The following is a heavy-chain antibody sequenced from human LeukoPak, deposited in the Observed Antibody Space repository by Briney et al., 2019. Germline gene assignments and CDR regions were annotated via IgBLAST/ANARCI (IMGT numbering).Heavy chain of an antibody. V-gene: IGHV1-69*05. D-gene: IGHD2-15*01. Sequence: ASVMVSCKASGGTFSSYAISWVRQAPGQGLEWMGRIIPIFGTANYAQKFQGRVTITTDESTSTAYMDLSSLRSEDTAVYYCASHRVAAPPKFDYWGQGTLVTVSS. J-gene: IGHJ4*02. CDR2: IIPIFGTA. CDR3: ASHRVAAPPKFDY. CDR1: GGTFSSYA.